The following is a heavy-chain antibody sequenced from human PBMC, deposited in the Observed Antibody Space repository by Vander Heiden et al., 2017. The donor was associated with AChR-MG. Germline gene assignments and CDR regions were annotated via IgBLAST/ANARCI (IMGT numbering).Heavy chain of an antibody. D-gene: IGHD3-22*01. Sequence: QVQLVQSGAEVKKPGASVTVSCKASGYTFTSYATLGVHQAPGQRLEWMGGINAGNGNTKYAQKFQGRVTITRDTTASTAYMELSSLRSEDTAVYYCARKTYYDDSSGDSDLDYWGQGTLVTVSS. CDR1: GYTFTSYA. V-gene: IGHV1-3*01. J-gene: IGHJ4*02. CDR2: INAGNGNT. CDR3: ARKTYYDDSSGDSDLDY.